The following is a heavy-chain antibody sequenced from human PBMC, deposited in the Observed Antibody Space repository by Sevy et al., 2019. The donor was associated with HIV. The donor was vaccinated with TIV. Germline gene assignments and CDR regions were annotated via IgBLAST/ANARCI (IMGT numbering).Heavy chain of an antibody. J-gene: IGHJ3*02. CDR1: GGSISSSSYY. Sequence: SETLSLTCTVSGGSISSSSYYWGWIRQPPGKGLEWIGSIYYSGSTYYNPSLKCRVTISVDTSKNHFSLKLSSVTAADTAVYYSARRGDRTIVRGAFDIWGQGTMVTGSS. CDR2: IYYSGST. CDR3: ARRGDRTIVRGAFDI. D-gene: IGHD3-10*01. V-gene: IGHV4-39*02.